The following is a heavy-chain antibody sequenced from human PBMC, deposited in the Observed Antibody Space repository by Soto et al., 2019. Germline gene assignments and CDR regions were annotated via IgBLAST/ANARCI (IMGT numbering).Heavy chain of an antibody. CDR3: ATYEGVAVASAGYYYYMDV. D-gene: IGHD6-19*01. V-gene: IGHV1-46*01. J-gene: IGHJ6*03. CDR1: GYTFTSYY. Sequence: ASVKVSCKASGYTFTSYYMHWVRQAPGQGLEWMGIINPNGGSTSYAQKFQGRVTMTEDTSTDTAYMELSSLRSEDTAVYYCATYEGVAVASAGYYYYMDVWGKGTTVTVSS. CDR2: INPNGGST.